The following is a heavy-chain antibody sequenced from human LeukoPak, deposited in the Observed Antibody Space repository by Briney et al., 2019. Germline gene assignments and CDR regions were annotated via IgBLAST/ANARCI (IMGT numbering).Heavy chain of an antibody. CDR3: TTPNGSPRRDAFDI. Sequence: GGSLRLSCAASGFTFTNAWMTWVRQAARKGLEWVGRIKSKTDGGTTDYAAPVKGRFTISRDDSKDTLFLQMNSLKTEDTAMYYCTTPNGSPRRDAFDIWGQGTMVTVSS. CDR2: IKSKTDGGTT. CDR1: GFTFTNAW. V-gene: IGHV3-15*01. D-gene: IGHD1-26*01. J-gene: IGHJ3*02.